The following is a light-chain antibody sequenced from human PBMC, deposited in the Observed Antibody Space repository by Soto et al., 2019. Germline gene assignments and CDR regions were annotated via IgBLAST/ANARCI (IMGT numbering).Light chain of an antibody. CDR2: EVS. Sequence: QSALTQPASVSGSPGQSITISCTGTRSDVGGYNYVSWYQQHPGKAPKLMIYEVSNRPSGVSNRFSGSKSGNTASLTISGLQAEDEADYYCSSYTSSSTYVFGTGTKVTV. CDR3: SSYTSSSTYV. V-gene: IGLV2-14*01. J-gene: IGLJ1*01. CDR1: RSDVGGYNY.